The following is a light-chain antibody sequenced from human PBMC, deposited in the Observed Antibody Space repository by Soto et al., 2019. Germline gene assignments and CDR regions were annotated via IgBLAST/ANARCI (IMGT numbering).Light chain of an antibody. CDR1: SSDVGNNNY. V-gene: IGLV2-14*03. CDR2: DVT. J-gene: IGLJ1*01. CDR3: SSFTGSSYV. Sequence: QSVLPQPASVSGSPGQSITISCTGTSSDVGNNNYVSWYQHNPGRAPKVMICDVTNRPSGVSNRFSGSKSGNTASLTISGLQAEGEADYYCSSFTGSSYVFGTGTKV.